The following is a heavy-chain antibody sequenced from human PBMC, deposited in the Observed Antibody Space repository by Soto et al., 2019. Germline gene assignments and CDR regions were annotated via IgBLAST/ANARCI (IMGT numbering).Heavy chain of an antibody. J-gene: IGHJ4*02. Sequence: GGSPRLSCAASGFTLFKYPMNWVRQVPGKGLEWVSYINNNSGIVYYADSVKGRFTISRDSSENTLYLQMNSLRAEDTAVYYCAKDLGRVRGVKIDYWGQGTLVTVST. V-gene: IGHV3-48*01. CDR3: AKDLGRVRGVKIDY. D-gene: IGHD3-10*01. CDR2: INNNSGIV. CDR1: GFTLFKYP.